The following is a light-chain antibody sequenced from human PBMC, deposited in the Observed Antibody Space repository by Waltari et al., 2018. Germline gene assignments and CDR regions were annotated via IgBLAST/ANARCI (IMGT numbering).Light chain of an antibody. Sequence: AIRMTQSPSSLSASTGDRVTITCRASQGISSYLAWYQQKPGKAPKLLIYAASTLQSRVPSRFSGSGSGTDFTLTISCLQSEDFATYYCQQYYSRPYTFGQGTKLEIK. CDR2: AAS. CDR3: QQYYSRPYT. J-gene: IGKJ2*01. V-gene: IGKV1-8*01. CDR1: QGISSY.